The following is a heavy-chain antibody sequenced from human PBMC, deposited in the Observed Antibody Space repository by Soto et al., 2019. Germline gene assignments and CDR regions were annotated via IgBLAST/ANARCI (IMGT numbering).Heavy chain of an antibody. Sequence: QVQLVESGGGVVQPGRSLRLSCAASGFTFSSYGMHWVRQAPGKGLEWVAVISYDGSNKYYADSVKGRFTISRDNYKSTLYRQMNSLGGEDTAVYYCAKGLAYCGGDCYSHFDLWGRGTLVTVSS. CDR1: GFTFSSYG. CDR3: AKGLAYCGGDCYSHFDL. V-gene: IGHV3-30*18. J-gene: IGHJ2*01. D-gene: IGHD2-21*02. CDR2: ISYDGSNK.